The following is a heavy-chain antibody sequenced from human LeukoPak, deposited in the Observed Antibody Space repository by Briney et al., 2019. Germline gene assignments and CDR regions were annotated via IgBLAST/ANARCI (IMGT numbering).Heavy chain of an antibody. CDR1: GGSISSYY. Sequence: KTSETLSLTCTVSGGSISSYYWSWIRQPPGKGLEWIGYIYYSGSTNYNPSLKSRVTISVDTSKNQFSLKLSSVTAADTAVYYCARLLRRGYSGYDYSGGWFDPWGQGTLVTVSS. CDR2: IYYSGST. V-gene: IGHV4-59*01. CDR3: ARLLRRGYSGYDYSGGWFDP. J-gene: IGHJ5*02. D-gene: IGHD5-12*01.